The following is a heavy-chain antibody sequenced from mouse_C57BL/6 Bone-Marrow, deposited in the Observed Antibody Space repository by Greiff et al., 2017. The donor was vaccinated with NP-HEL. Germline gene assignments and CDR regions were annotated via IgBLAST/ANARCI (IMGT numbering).Heavy chain of an antibody. D-gene: IGHD4-1*01. Sequence: VQLQQSGPELVKPGASVKIPCKASGYTFTDYNMDWVKQSPGKSLEWIGDINPNNGGTIYNQKFKGKATLTVDKSSSTAYMELRSLTSEDTAVYYCARRIRTGTYGYFDVWGTGTTVTVSS. V-gene: IGHV1-18*01. CDR2: INPNNGGT. CDR1: GYTFTDYN. J-gene: IGHJ1*03. CDR3: ARRIRTGTYGYFDV.